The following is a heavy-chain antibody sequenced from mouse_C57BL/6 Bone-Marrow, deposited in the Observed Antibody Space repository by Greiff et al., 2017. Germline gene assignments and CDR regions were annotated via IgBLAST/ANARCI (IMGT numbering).Heavy chain of an antibody. CDR3: ARAGITTVTDY. D-gene: IGHD1-1*01. CDR2: INPGSGGT. CDR1: GYAFTNYL. Sequence: QVQLQQPGAELVRPGTSVKVSCKASGYAFTNYLIEWVKQRPGQGLEWIGVINPGSGGTNYNEKFKGKATLTADKSSSTAYMQLSSLTSEDSAVYFCARAGITTVTDYWGQGTTLTVSS. V-gene: IGHV1-54*01. J-gene: IGHJ2*01.